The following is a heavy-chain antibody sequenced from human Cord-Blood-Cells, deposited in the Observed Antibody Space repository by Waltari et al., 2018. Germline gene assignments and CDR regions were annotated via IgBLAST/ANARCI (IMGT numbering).Heavy chain of an antibody. Sequence: QVQLQESGPGLVKPSETLSLTCTVSGGSISSYYWSWIRQPPGKGLEWIGYIYYSGSTNYNPSRKSRVTISVDTSKNQFSLKLSSVTAADTAVYYCARRRQSGSYYYFDYWGQGTLVTVSS. V-gene: IGHV4-59*08. CDR2: IYYSGST. J-gene: IGHJ4*02. CDR1: GGSISSYY. CDR3: ARRRQSGSYYYFDY. D-gene: IGHD1-26*01.